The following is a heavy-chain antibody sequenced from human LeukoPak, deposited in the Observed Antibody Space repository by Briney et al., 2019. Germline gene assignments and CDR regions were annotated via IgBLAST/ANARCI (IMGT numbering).Heavy chain of an antibody. Sequence: SVKVSCKASGGTFSSYAISWVRQAPGQGLEWMGGIIPIFGTANYAQKFQGGVTITADESTSTAYMELSSLRSEDTAVYYCARGCSSTSCYSWAPDNWFDPWGQGTLVTVSS. CDR3: ARGCSSTSCYSWAPDNWFDP. J-gene: IGHJ5*02. CDR2: IIPIFGTA. V-gene: IGHV1-69*13. CDR1: GGTFSSYA. D-gene: IGHD2-2*01.